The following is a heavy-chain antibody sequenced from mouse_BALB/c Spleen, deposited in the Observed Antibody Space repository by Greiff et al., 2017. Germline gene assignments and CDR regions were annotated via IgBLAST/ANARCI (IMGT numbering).Heavy chain of an antibody. CDR2: IWAGGST. J-gene: IGHJ2*01. CDR3: ARDVTTVVAPYYFDY. Sequence: QVQLKESGPGLVAPSQSLSITCTVSGFSLTSYGVHWVRQPPGKGLEWLGVIWAGGSTNYNSALMSRLSISKDNSKSQVFLKMNSLQTDDTAMYYCARDVTTVVAPYYFDYWGQGTTLTVSS. CDR1: GFSLTSYG. D-gene: IGHD1-1*01. V-gene: IGHV2-9*02.